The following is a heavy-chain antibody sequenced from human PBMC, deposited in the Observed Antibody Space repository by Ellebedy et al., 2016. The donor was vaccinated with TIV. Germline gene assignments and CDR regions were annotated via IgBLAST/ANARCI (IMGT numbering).Heavy chain of an antibody. CDR2: IKQDGSEK. D-gene: IGHD6-19*01. J-gene: IGHJ4*02. Sequence: PGGSLRLSCAASGFTFSSYWMSWVRQAPGKGLEWVANIKQDGSEKYYVDSVKGRFTISRDNAKNSLYLQMNSLRAEDTAVYYCARVQDKQWLDYFDYWGQGTLVTVSS. V-gene: IGHV3-7*01. CDR3: ARVQDKQWLDYFDY. CDR1: GFTFSSYW.